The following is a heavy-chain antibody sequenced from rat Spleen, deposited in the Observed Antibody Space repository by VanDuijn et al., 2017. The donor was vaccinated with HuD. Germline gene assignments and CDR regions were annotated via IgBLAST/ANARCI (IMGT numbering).Heavy chain of an antibody. V-gene: IGHV2-47*01. CDR2: IWSNGGT. CDR1: GVSLTSNS. J-gene: IGHJ4*01. CDR3: TREYLTTGVMDA. D-gene: IGHD1-4*01. Sequence: QVQLKESGPGLVQPSQTLSLTCTVSGVSLTSNSVSWIRQPPGKGLEWMGIIWSNGGTDYNSAIESRLSISRDTSKSQVSLKMNSLQTDDTGTYYCTREYLTTGVMDAWGQGTSVTVSS.